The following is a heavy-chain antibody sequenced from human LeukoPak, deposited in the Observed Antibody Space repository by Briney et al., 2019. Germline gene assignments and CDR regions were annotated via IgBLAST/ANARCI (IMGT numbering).Heavy chain of an antibody. D-gene: IGHD6-13*01. Sequence: SETLSLTCAVSGASVSGSNYYWGWIRQPPGKGLEWIGNIYSSGSTYYNASLQSRVTISIDTSKNQFSLKLSSVTAADTAVYYCARAGDRRSSWYGRAYYYYYYMDVWGKGTTVTVSS. CDR2: IYSSGST. J-gene: IGHJ6*03. CDR1: GASVSGSNYY. V-gene: IGHV4-39*07. CDR3: ARAGDRRSSWYGRAYYYYYYMDV.